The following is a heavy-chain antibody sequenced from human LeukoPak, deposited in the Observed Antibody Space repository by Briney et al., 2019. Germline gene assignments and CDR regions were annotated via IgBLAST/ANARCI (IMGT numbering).Heavy chain of an antibody. V-gene: IGHV3-23*01. Sequence: GGSLRLSCAASGFTFSSYAMSWVRQAPGKGLEWVSVISGSGGSTYYADSVKGRFTISRDNSKSTLYLQMNSLRAEDTAVYYCAKSYYDFWSGYYYFDYWGQGTLVTVSS. D-gene: IGHD3-3*01. CDR2: ISGSGGST. CDR3: AKSYYDFWSGYYYFDY. J-gene: IGHJ4*02. CDR1: GFTFSSYA.